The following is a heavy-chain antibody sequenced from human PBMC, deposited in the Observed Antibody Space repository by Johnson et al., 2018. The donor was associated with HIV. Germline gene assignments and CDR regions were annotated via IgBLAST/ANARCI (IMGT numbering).Heavy chain of an antibody. CDR2: ISSLGDNT. D-gene: IGHD1-1*01. Sequence: VQLVESGGGLVQPGESLRLSCAASGFTFSSHAMHWVRQAPGKGLEHVSAISSLGDNTYYPNSVKGRFTVSRDNFKKTLYLQMGGLRADDMAVYYCARRRDSINNWQEPFDLWGQGTVVTVSS. CDR3: ARRRDSINNWQEPFDL. J-gene: IGHJ3*01. CDR1: GFTFSSHA. V-gene: IGHV3-64*01.